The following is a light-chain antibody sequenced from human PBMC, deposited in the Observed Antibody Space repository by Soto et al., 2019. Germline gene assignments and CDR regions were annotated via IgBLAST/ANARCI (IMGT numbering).Light chain of an antibody. V-gene: IGLV2-14*01. Sequence: QSVLTQPASVSGSPGQSITISCTGTSSDVGGYNYVSWYQQHPGKAPKLMIYDVSNRPSGVSNPFSGSKSANTASLTISGLQDEDEADYYCSSSTSSSTRVFGTGTKVTVL. CDR3: SSSTSSSTRV. J-gene: IGLJ1*01. CDR2: DVS. CDR1: SSDVGGYNY.